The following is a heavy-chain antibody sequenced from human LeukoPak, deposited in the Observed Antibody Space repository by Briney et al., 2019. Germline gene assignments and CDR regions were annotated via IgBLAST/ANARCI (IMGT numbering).Heavy chain of an antibody. CDR3: ASWMGEEEYFQH. V-gene: IGHV3-74*01. CDR2: INTDGSST. D-gene: IGHD2-2*03. Sequence: QPGGSLRLSCAASGFTFSSYWMHWVRQAPGKGLVWVSRINTDGSSTSYADSVKGRFTISRDNAKNTLYLQMNSLRAEDTAVYYCASWMGEEEYFQHWGQGTLVTVSS. CDR1: GFTFSSYW. J-gene: IGHJ1*01.